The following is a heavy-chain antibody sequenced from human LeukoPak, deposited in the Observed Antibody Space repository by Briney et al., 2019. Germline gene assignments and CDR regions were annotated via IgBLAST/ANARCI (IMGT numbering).Heavy chain of an antibody. CDR2: IYYSGST. CDR1: GGSISSYY. V-gene: IGHV4-59*08. CDR3: ARVKATGTFRASYYYYGMGV. J-gene: IGHJ6*02. D-gene: IGHD3-16*01. Sequence: SETLSLTCTVSGGSISSYYWSWIRQPPGKGLEWIGYIYYSGSTNYNPSLKSRVTISVDTSKNQFSLKLSSVTAADTAVYYCARVKATGTFRASYYYYGMGVWGQGTTVTVSS.